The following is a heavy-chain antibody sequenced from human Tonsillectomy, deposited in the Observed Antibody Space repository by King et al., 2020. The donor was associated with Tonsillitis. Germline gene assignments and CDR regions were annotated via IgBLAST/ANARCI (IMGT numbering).Heavy chain of an antibody. J-gene: IGHJ4*02. CDR2: INPNSGGT. CDR3: ARVHKGGSGSYQRMTFDY. Sequence: VQLVESGAEVKKPGASVKVSCKASGYTFTGYFMHWVRQAPGQGLEGMGWINPNSGGTNYAQKFQGRVTMTRDTSINTAYMEVSRLRSDDTAVDYCARVHKGGSGSYQRMTFDYWGQGTLVTVSS. CDR1: GYTFTGYF. V-gene: IGHV1-2*02. D-gene: IGHD1-26*01.